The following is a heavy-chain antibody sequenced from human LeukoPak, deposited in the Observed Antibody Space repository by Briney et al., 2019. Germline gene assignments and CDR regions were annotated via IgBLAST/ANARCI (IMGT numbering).Heavy chain of an antibody. CDR2: INPNSGGT. D-gene: IGHD3-22*01. CDR3: ARGGPTYYYDSSGYYPSY. V-gene: IGHV1-2*02. J-gene: IGHJ4*02. Sequence: ASVKVSCKASGYTFTGYYMHWVRQAPGQGLEWMGWINPNSGGTNYAQKFQGRVTMTRDTSISTAYMELSRPRSDDTAVYYCARGGPTYYYDSSGYYPSYWGQGTLVTVSS. CDR1: GYTFTGYY.